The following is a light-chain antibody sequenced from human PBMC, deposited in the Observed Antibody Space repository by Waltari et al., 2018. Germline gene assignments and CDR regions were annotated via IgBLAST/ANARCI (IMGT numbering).Light chain of an antibody. CDR2: INN. J-gene: IGLJ1*01. CDR3: AAWDDSLNGYV. V-gene: IGLV1-44*01. Sequence: QSVLTQPPSASGTPGQRVTVSSSGSSSNIGNNLVTWFPALPGPAPKLLIFINNQRPSGVPDRFSGSKPGNSASLAISGLQSEDEAEYYCAAWDDSLNGYVFGTGTKVTVL. CDR1: SSNIGNNL.